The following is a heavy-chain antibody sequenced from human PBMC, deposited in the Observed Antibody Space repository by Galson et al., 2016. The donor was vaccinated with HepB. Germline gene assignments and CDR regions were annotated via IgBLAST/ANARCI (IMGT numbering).Heavy chain of an antibody. Sequence: SLRLSCAASGFTFSSYGMHWVRQAPGKGLEWVAVIWHDGSIKFYADSVKGRFTISRDNSKNTLDLQMNSLKAEETAVHYCAREPGFGAYHYYGMDVWGQGTTVTVSS. CDR3: AREPGFGAYHYYGMDV. D-gene: IGHD3-10*01. CDR2: IWHDGSIK. CDR1: GFTFSSYG. J-gene: IGHJ6*02. V-gene: IGHV3-33*01.